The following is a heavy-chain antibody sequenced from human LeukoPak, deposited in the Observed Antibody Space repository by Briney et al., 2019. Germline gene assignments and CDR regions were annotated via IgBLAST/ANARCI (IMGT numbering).Heavy chain of an antibody. CDR3: AGQAGPGSAEGAFDI. V-gene: IGHV3-13*05. CDR1: GFTFSSYD. CDR2: IGTAGDP. D-gene: IGHD1-14*01. J-gene: IGHJ3*02. Sequence: GGSLRLSCTASGFTFSSYDMHWVRQAKGKGLEWVSAIGTAGDPYYLGSVKGRFTISRENAKNSFYLQMDSLRAGDTAVYYCAGQAGPGSAEGAFDIWGQGTMVTVSS.